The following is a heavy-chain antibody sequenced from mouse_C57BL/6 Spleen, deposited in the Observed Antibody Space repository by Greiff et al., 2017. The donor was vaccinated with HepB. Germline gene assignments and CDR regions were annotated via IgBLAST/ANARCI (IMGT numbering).Heavy chain of an antibody. CDR1: GYSITSGYY. CDR3: ARVGLTGYYFDY. CDR2: ISYDGSN. D-gene: IGHD4-1*01. Sequence: ESGPGLVKPSQSLSLTCSVTGYSITSGYYWNWIRQFPGNKLEWMGYISYDGSNNYNPSLKNRISITRDTSKNQFFLKLNSVTTEDTATYYCARVGLTGYYFDYWGQGTTLTVSS. V-gene: IGHV3-6*01. J-gene: IGHJ2*01.